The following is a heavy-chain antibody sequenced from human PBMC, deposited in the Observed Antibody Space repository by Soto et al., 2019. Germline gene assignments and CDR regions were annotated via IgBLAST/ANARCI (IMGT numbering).Heavy chain of an antibody. Sequence: EVQLLESGGGLVQPGASLRLSCAASGFTFSRYGMNWVRQAPGKGLEWVSAISGSGTTTYYADSVKGRFTISRDNSKNTLYLQMNSLRAEDTAVYYCAREGGRYCSGGSCYSGFDYWGQGTLVTVSS. CDR2: ISGSGTTT. V-gene: IGHV3-23*01. J-gene: IGHJ4*02. D-gene: IGHD2-15*01. CDR3: AREGGRYCSGGSCYSGFDY. CDR1: GFTFSRYG.